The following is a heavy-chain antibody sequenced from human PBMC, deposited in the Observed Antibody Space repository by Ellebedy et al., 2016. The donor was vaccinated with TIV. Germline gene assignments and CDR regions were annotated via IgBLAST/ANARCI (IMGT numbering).Heavy chain of an antibody. D-gene: IGHD3-10*01. Sequence: PGGSLRLSCAASGFTFSSYAMHWVRQAPGKGLEWVAVLSFDGNNKYYADSVKGRFTISRDNSKTTMDLQMDSLRVEDTAVYYCARDIYYYGSGSYYNDGPYGMDVWGQGTTVTVSS. CDR1: GFTFSSYA. V-gene: IGHV3-30*01. J-gene: IGHJ6*02. CDR2: LSFDGNNK. CDR3: ARDIYYYGSGSYYNDGPYGMDV.